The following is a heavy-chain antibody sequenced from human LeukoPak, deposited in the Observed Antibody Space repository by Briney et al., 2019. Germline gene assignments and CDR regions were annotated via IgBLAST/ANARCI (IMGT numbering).Heavy chain of an antibody. J-gene: IGHJ4*02. CDR1: GFTFSNYG. CDR3: ARDFSNTSGFKVVVDF. V-gene: IGHV1-18*04. CDR2: ISAYNGDT. Sequence: ASVKVSCRTSGFTFSNYGMSWLRQAPGQGLEWMGWISAYNGDTKFAQNLQGRFTMTTDTSTPTAYMELRSLRSDETAVYYCARDFSNTSGFKVVVDFWGQGPLVTVSS. D-gene: IGHD3-22*01.